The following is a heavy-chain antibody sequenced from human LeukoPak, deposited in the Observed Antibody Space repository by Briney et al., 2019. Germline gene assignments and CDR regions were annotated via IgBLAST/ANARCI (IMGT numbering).Heavy chain of an antibody. CDR3: ARGQGIAAAAASNWFDP. CDR2: INHSGST. J-gene: IGHJ5*02. V-gene: IGHV4-34*01. D-gene: IGHD6-13*01. CDR1: GGSISSYY. Sequence: PSETLSLTCTVSGGSISSYYWSWIRQPPGKGLEWIGEINHSGSTSYNPSLKSRVTISIDTSKNQFSLRLSSVTAADTAVYYCARGQGIAAAAASNWFDPWGQGTLVTVSS.